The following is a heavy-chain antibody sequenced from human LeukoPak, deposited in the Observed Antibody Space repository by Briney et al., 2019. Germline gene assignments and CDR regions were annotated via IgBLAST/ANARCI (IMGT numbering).Heavy chain of an antibody. CDR2: INHSGST. Sequence: PSETLSLTCAVYGGSFSGYYWSWIRQPPGKGLEWIGEINHSGSTNYNPSLKSRVTMSVDTSKNQFSLKLSSVTAADTAVYYCASRKVRGVKAFDIWGQGTMVTVSS. D-gene: IGHD3-10*01. V-gene: IGHV4-34*01. CDR3: ASRKVRGVKAFDI. CDR1: GGSFSGYY. J-gene: IGHJ3*02.